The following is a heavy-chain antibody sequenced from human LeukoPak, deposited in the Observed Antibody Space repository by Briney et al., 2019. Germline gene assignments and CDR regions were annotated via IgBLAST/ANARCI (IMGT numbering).Heavy chain of an antibody. V-gene: IGHV4-39*01. Sequence: SETLSLTCTVSGVSISSSNSYWGWIRQPPGKGLEWIGSIYYSGNTYYNASLKSQVSISIDTSKNQFSLRLTSVTAADTAVYYRARQTGSGLFILPGGQGTLVTVSS. D-gene: IGHD3/OR15-3a*01. J-gene: IGHJ4*02. CDR1: GVSISSSNSY. CDR3: ARQTGSGLFILP. CDR2: IYYSGNT.